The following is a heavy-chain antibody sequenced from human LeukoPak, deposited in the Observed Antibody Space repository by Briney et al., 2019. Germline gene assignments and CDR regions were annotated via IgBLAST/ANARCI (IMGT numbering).Heavy chain of an antibody. Sequence: SETLSLTCTVSGGSISSSSYYWGWIRQPPGKGLEWIGSIYYSGSTYYNPSLKSRVTISVDTSKNQFSLKLSSVTAADTAVYYCARVLLRGYSGYPRRYYFDYWGQGTLVTVSS. J-gene: IGHJ4*02. CDR3: ARVLLRGYSGYPRRYYFDY. V-gene: IGHV4-39*01. D-gene: IGHD5-12*01. CDR2: IYYSGST. CDR1: GGSISSSSYY.